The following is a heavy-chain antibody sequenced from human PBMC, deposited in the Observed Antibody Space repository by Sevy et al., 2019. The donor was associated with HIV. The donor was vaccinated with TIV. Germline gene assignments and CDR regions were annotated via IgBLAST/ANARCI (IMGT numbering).Heavy chain of an antibody. D-gene: IGHD6-13*01. V-gene: IGHV4-59*12. J-gene: IGHJ4*02. CDR3: ARLSSSGWYVYDY. CDR2: IYYSGST. CDR1: GGSISSYY. Sequence: SETLSLTCTVSGGSISSYYWSWIRQPPGKGLEWIGYIYYSGSTNYNPSLKSRVTISVDTSKNQFSLKLSSVTAADTAVYYCARLSSSGWYVYDYWGQGTLVTVSS.